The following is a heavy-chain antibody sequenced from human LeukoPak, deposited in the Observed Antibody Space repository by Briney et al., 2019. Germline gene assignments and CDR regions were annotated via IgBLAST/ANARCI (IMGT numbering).Heavy chain of an antibody. V-gene: IGHV1-8*03. D-gene: IGHD3-10*01. CDR1: GYTFTSYD. J-gene: IGHJ5*02. CDR2: MNPNSGNT. Sequence: ASVKVSCKASGYTFTSYDINWVRQATGQGLEWMGWMNPNSGNTGYAQKFQGRVTITRNTSISTAYMELSSLRSEDTAVYYCARGVVRGVIISPWFDPWGQGTLVTVSS. CDR3: ARGVVRGVIISPWFDP.